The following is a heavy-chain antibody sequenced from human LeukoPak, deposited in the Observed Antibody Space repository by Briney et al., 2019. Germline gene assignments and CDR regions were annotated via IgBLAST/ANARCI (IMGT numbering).Heavy chain of an antibody. J-gene: IGHJ6*03. D-gene: IGHD5/OR15-5a*01. V-gene: IGHV3-7*04. Sequence: GGSLRLSCAASEFTFSNYWMSWVRQAPGKGLEWVANVKQDGSEKYYVDSVKGRFTISRDNAKNSLFLQMNSLRAEDTAVYYCARVSVSTLYRYHYMDVWGKGTTVTVSS. CDR3: ARVSVSTLYRYHYMDV. CDR1: EFTFSNYW. CDR2: VKQDGSEK.